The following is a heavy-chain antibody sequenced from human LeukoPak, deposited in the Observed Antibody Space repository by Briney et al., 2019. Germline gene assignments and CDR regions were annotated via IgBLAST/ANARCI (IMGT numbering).Heavy chain of an antibody. Sequence: GGSLRLSCAASGFTVSSNYMSWVRQAPGKGLEWVSVIYSGGSTYFADSVKGRFTISRDNSKNTLYLQMGSLRAEDMAVYYCARDTAYAFDIWGQGTMVTVSS. CDR2: IYSGGST. D-gene: IGHD5-18*01. J-gene: IGHJ3*02. CDR1: GFTVSSNY. V-gene: IGHV3-53*05. CDR3: ARDTAYAFDI.